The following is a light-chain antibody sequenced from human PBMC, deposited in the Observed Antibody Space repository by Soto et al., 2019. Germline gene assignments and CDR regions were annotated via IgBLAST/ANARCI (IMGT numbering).Light chain of an antibody. V-gene: IGKV1-5*03. CDR3: QQYNDHSWT. CDR2: KAS. J-gene: IGKJ1*01. CDR1: QSISAW. Sequence: DIQMTQSPSTLSASVGDSVSINCRASQSISAWLAWYQQKPGKAPRLLIYKASTLEIGVPSRFSGSGSGTEFTLTISSLQPDAVAIYYCQQYNDHSWTFGQGAKVDSK.